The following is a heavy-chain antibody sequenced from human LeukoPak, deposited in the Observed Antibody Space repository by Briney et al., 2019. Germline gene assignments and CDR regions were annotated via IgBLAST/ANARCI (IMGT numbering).Heavy chain of an antibody. Sequence: ASVKVSCKAPGYTFTGYYMHWVRQAPGQGLEWMGWINPNSGGTNYAQKFQGRVTMTRDTSISTAYMELSRLRSDDTAVYYCASNPSGYYDFWSGPPGDYYYGMDVWGQGTTVTVSS. D-gene: IGHD3-3*01. V-gene: IGHV1-2*02. CDR3: ASNPSGYYDFWSGPPGDYYYGMDV. CDR1: GYTFTGYY. J-gene: IGHJ6*02. CDR2: INPNSGGT.